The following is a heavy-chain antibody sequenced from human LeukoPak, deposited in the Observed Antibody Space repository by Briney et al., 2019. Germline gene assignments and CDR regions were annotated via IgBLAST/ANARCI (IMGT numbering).Heavy chain of an antibody. D-gene: IGHD3-22*01. CDR2: INSDGSST. V-gene: IGHV3-74*01. CDR3: ARDHVTMIVVPEPYFDY. J-gene: IGHJ4*02. CDR1: GFTFSNYW. Sequence: GGSLRLSCAASGFTFSNYWMHWVRQAPGKGLVWVSRINSDGSSTTYADSVKGRFTISRDNSKNTLYLQMNGLRAEDTAVYYCARDHVTMIVVPEPYFDYWGQGTLVTVSS.